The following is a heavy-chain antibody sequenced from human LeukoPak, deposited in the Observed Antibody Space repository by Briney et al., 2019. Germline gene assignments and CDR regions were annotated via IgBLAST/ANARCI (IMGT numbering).Heavy chain of an antibody. Sequence: ASVKVPCKASGYTFSRFGINWVRQAPGQGLEWMGWVNGYNGYTRYTEKFQGRVTMTTDTSTSTAYMELRTVRSDDTAVYYCARGRSSGFAYDAFDIWGQGTMVTVSS. CDR3: ARGRSSGFAYDAFDI. J-gene: IGHJ3*02. CDR1: GYTFSRFG. D-gene: IGHD3-22*01. CDR2: VNGYNGYT. V-gene: IGHV1-18*01.